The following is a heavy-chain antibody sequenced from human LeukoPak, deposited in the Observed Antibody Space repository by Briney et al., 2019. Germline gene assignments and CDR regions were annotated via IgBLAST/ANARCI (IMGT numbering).Heavy chain of an antibody. CDR1: GGSISSYY. D-gene: IGHD3-9*01. CDR3: AREDGYYDILTGYYPMGAFDI. Sequence: SETLSLTCTVSGGSISSYYWSWIRPPPGKGLEWIGYIYYSGSTNYNPSLKSRVTISVDTSKNQFSLKLSSVTAADTAVYYCAREDGYYDILTGYYPMGAFDIWGQGTMVTVSS. CDR2: IYYSGST. V-gene: IGHV4-59*01. J-gene: IGHJ3*02.